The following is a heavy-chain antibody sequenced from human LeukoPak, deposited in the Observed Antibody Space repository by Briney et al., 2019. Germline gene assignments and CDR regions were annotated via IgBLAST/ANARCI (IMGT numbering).Heavy chain of an antibody. J-gene: IGHJ5*02. CDR2: ISWNSGSI. D-gene: IGHD3-10*01. Sequence: PGGSLRLSCVASGFTFSDYYMSWIRQAPGKGLEWVSGISWNSGSIGYADSVKGRFTISRDNAKNSLYLQMNSLRAEDTALYYCAKDQRGSVQKIKEVRGLIVWNKNINWFDPWGQGILVTVSS. CDR3: AKDQRGSVQKIKEVRGLIVWNKNINWFDP. V-gene: IGHV3-9*01. CDR1: GFTFSDYY.